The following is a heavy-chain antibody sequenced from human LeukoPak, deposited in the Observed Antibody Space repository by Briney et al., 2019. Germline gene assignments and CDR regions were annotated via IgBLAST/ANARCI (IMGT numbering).Heavy chain of an antibody. CDR1: GGSFSGYY. CDR2: INHSGST. Sequence: SETLSLTCAVYGGSFSGYYWSWIRQPPGKGLEWIGEINHSGSTNYNPSLKSRVTISVDTSKNQFSLELSSVTAADTAVYYCARVKPAVVTLLDKYYFDYWGQGTLVTVSS. CDR3: ARVKPAVVTLLDKYYFDY. V-gene: IGHV4-34*01. J-gene: IGHJ4*02. D-gene: IGHD4-23*01.